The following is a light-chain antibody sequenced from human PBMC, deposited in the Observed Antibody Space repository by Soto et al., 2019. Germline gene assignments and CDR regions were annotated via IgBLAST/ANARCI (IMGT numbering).Light chain of an antibody. J-gene: IGLJ2*01. CDR1: SSDIGGHNY. V-gene: IGLV2-14*01. Sequence: QSALTQPASVSGSPGQSITISCTGTSSDIGGHNYVSWYQHHPGKAPKLIIYEVSNRPSGVSNRFSGSKSGNTASLTISGLQAEDEADYYCSSYTSSSTLFGGGTKLTVL. CDR3: SSYTSSSTL. CDR2: EVS.